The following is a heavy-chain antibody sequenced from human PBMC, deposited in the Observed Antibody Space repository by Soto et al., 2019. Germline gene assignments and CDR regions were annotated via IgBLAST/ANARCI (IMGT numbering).Heavy chain of an antibody. CDR1: GSCLPAYG. V-gene: IGHV1-18*01. Sequence: SVKGSRISFGSCLPAYGVTRGRKHPGQPLEWLGWISLYSDGTNYAQKFQGRVSMTTDTSTTTAYMELRSLRSDDTAVYYCARVVPGAEAWFGPWGQGNLVTGSS. J-gene: IGHJ5*02. CDR2: ISLYSDGT. CDR3: ARVVPGAEAWFGP. D-gene: IGHD2-2*01.